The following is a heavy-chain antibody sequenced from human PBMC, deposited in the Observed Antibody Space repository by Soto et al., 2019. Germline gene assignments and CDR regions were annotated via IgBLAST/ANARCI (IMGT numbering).Heavy chain of an antibody. D-gene: IGHD2-15*01. V-gene: IGHV4-34*01. CDR3: ARGDTKYCSGGSCYSPLSAYYYYGMDV. Sequence: TSETLSLTCAVYGGSFSGYYWSWIRQPPGKGLEWIGEINHSGSTNYNPSLKSRVTISVDTSKNQFSLKLSSVTAADTAVYYCARGDTKYCSGGSCYSPLSAYYYYGMDVWGQGTTVTVSS. CDR1: GGSFSGYY. J-gene: IGHJ6*02. CDR2: INHSGST.